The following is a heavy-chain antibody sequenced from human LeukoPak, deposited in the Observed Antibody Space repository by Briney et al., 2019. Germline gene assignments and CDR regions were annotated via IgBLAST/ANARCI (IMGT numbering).Heavy chain of an antibody. CDR1: GFTFSSYS. Sequence: PGGALRLSCAASGFTFSSYSMTWVRQAPGRGLEWVSSISDSGIYRHYAESLKGRFTISRDNAKNSLYMQMNSLRAEDTALYYCAKDRDGYKNFDYWGQGTLVTVSS. V-gene: IGHV3-21*04. CDR3: AKDRDGYKNFDY. D-gene: IGHD5-12*01. J-gene: IGHJ4*02. CDR2: ISDSGIYR.